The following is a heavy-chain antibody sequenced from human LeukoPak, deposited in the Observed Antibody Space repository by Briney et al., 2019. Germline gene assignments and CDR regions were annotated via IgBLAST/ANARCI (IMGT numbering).Heavy chain of an antibody. Sequence: GVSVTLSCAASGFTFSSYTMNWVRQATGLGLKWVSSISPTGEPTWSADSVKGRFTISRDNAKNSVYLQMNSLRVEDTAVYFCARDFLGESGAGGYWGQGTLVTVSS. CDR2: ISPTGEPT. D-gene: IGHD3-10*01. V-gene: IGHV3-21*01. CDR3: ARDFLGESGAGGY. J-gene: IGHJ4*02. CDR1: GFTFSSYT.